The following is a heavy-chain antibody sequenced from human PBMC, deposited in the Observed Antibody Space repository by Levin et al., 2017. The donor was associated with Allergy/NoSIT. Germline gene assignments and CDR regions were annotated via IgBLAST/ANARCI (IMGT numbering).Heavy chain of an antibody. V-gene: IGHV3-30-3*01. Sequence: GESLKISCAASGFTFSSYAMHWVRQAPGKGLEWVAVISYDGSNKYYADSVKGRFTISRDNSKNTLYLQMNSLRAEDTAVYYCARDIEYSSSSDSFHGDYWGQGTLVTVSS. J-gene: IGHJ4*02. CDR2: ISYDGSNK. CDR3: ARDIEYSSSSDSFHGDY. CDR1: GFTFSSYA. D-gene: IGHD6-6*01.